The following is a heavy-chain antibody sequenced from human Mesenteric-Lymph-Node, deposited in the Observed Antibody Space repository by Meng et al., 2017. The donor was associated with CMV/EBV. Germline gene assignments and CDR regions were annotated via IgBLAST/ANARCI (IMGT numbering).Heavy chain of an antibody. CDR3: AKDRAHSTPGPLYYYYRGMDV. V-gene: IGHV3-30*02. CDR1: GFTFSAFG. J-gene: IGHJ6*02. CDR2: IHSSGDEK. D-gene: IGHD2-21*01. Sequence: GESLKISCVVSGFTFSAFGMHWVRQAPGKGLEWVTFIHSSGDEKYYADSVQGRFTISRDDSTNTVYLQMNSLRAEDSAVYYCAKDRAHSTPGPLYYYYRGMDVWGQGTTVTVSS.